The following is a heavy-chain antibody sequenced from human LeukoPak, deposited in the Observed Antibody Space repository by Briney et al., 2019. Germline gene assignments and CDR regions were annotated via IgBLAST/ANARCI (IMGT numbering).Heavy chain of an antibody. J-gene: IGHJ6*03. D-gene: IGHD2-21*02. V-gene: IGHV1-18*01. CDR2: ISAYNGNT. Sequence: ASVKVSCKASGYTFTSYGISWVRQAPGQGLEWMGWISAYNGNTNYAQKLQGRVTMTTDASTSTAYMELRSLRSDDTAVYYCARVMKVTPHMDVWGKGTTVTVSS. CDR1: GYTFTSYG. CDR3: ARVMKVTPHMDV.